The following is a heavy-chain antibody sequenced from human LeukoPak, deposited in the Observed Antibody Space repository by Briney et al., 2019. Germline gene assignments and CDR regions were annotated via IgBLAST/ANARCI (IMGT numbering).Heavy chain of an antibody. CDR3: ATETNGRHYDC. CDR1: GLTFSTSG. CDR2: IGPTGSDR. D-gene: IGHD1-14*01. Sequence: VGSLRLSCTASGLTFSTSGFNWVRQAPGKGLEWVASIGPTGSDRYHADSIKGRFTISRDNANNFLYLQMNSLRAEDTAVYYCATETNGRHYDCWGQGTLLTVSS. J-gene: IGHJ4*02. V-gene: IGHV3-21*06.